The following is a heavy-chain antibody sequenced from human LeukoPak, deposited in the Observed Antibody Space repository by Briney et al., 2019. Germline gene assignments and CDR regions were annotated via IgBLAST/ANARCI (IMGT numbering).Heavy chain of an antibody. J-gene: IGHJ4*02. CDR1: GYTFTSYD. D-gene: IGHD3-22*01. Sequence: PVASVKVSCKASGYTFTSYDINWVRQATGQGLEWMGWMNPNSGNTGYAQKFQGRVTITRNTSISTAYMELSSLRSEDTAVYYCARDYYDSSGYYFPYYFDYWGQGTLVTVSS. V-gene: IGHV1-8*03. CDR2: MNPNSGNT. CDR3: ARDYYDSSGYYFPYYFDY.